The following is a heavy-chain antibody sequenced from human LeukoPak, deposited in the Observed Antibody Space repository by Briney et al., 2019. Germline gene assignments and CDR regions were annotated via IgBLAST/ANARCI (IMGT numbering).Heavy chain of an antibody. CDR1: GFTFSSYA. CDR2: ISGSGGST. D-gene: IGHD3-22*01. J-gene: IGHJ1*01. V-gene: IGHV3-23*01. Sequence: QLGGSLRLSCAASGFTFSSYAMSWVRQAPGKGLEWVSAISGSGGSTYYADSVKGRFTISRDNSKNTLYLQMNSLRAEDTAVYYCAKDVLNYYDSSGYGYFQHWGQGTLVTVSS. CDR3: AKDVLNYYDSSGYGYFQH.